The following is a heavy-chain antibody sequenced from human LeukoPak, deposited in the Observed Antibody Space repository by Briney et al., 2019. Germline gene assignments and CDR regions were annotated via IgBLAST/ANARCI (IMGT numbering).Heavy chain of an antibody. D-gene: IGHD3-22*01. CDR2: ISSSSSYI. CDR3: ARDRPEHYYDSSGYYGDGY. CDR1: GFTFSSYS. V-gene: IGHV3-21*01. J-gene: IGHJ4*02. Sequence: PGGSLRLSCAASGFTFSSYSMNWVRQAPGKGLEWVSSISSSSSYIYYADSVKGRFTISRDSAKNSLYLQMNSLRAEDTAVYYCARDRPEHYYDSSGYYGDGYWGQGTLVTVSS.